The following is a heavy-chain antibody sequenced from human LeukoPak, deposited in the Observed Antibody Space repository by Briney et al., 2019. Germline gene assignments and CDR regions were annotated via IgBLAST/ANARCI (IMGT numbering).Heavy chain of an antibody. CDR1: RYSISSGYY. Sequence: PSETLSLTCSVSRYSISSGYYWAWIRQPPGKGLEWIGSIYHSGSAYYNASLKSRVTISVDTSKNQFSLKLSSVTAADTAVYYCARALRGYYYYYMDVWGKGTTVTVSS. CDR2: IYHSGSA. V-gene: IGHV4-38-2*02. J-gene: IGHJ6*03. CDR3: ARALRGYYYYYMDV. D-gene: IGHD3-16*01.